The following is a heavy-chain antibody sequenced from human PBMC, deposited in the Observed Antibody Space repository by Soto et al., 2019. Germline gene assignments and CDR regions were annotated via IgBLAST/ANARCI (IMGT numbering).Heavy chain of an antibody. CDR2: ISAYNGNT. Sequence: RASVKVSCKASGYTFTSYGISWVRQAPGQGLEWMGWISAYNGNTNYAQKLQGRVTMTTDTSTSTAYMELRSLRSDDTAVYYCARDRVVVPAAIFYYYYGMDVWGQGTTVTVSS. J-gene: IGHJ6*02. V-gene: IGHV1-18*04. CDR3: ARDRVVVPAAIFYYYYGMDV. CDR1: GYTFTSYG. D-gene: IGHD2-2*01.